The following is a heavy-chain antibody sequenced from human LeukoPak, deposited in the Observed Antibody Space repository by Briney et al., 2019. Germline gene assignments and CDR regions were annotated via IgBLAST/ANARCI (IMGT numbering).Heavy chain of an antibody. D-gene: IGHD3-10*01. J-gene: IGHJ6*03. Sequence: GESLKISCKGSGYSFTSCWIGWVRQMPGKGLEWMGIIYPGDSDTRYSPSFQGQVTISADKSISTAYLQWSSLKASDTAMYYCARHAITMVRGDDYYYMDVWGKGTTVTVSS. V-gene: IGHV5-51*01. CDR1: GYSFTSCW. CDR2: IYPGDSDT. CDR3: ARHAITMVRGDDYYYMDV.